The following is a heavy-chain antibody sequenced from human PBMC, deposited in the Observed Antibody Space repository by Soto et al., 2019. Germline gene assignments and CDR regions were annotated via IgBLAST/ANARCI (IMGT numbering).Heavy chain of an antibody. V-gene: IGHV1-2*04. Sequence: ASVKVSCKASGYTFTGYYMHWVRQAPGQGLEWMGWINPNSGGTNYAQKFQGWVTMTRDTSISTAYMELSRLRSDDTAVYYCARDRRYSGYDPYYFDYWGQGTLVTVSS. D-gene: IGHD5-12*01. CDR2: INPNSGGT. CDR3: ARDRRYSGYDPYYFDY. J-gene: IGHJ4*02. CDR1: GYTFTGYY.